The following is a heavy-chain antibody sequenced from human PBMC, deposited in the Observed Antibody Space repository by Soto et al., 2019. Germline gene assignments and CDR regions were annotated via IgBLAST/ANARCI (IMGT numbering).Heavy chain of an antibody. D-gene: IGHD3-3*01. CDR3: ARGYYDFWSGYRYYYYMDV. V-gene: IGHV4-59*01. Sequence: SETLSLTCTVSGGSISSYYWSWIRQPPGKGLEWIGYIYYSGSTNYNPSLKSRVTISVDTSKNQFSLKLSSVTAADTAVYYCARGYYDFWSGYRYYYYMDVWGKGTTVTVAS. CDR1: GGSISSYY. J-gene: IGHJ6*03. CDR2: IYYSGST.